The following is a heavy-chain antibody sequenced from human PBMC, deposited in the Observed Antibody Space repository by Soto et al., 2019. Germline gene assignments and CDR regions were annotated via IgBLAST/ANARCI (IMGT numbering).Heavy chain of an antibody. CDR1: GGSFSGYY. J-gene: IGHJ6*02. CDR2: INHSGST. V-gene: IGHV4-34*01. CDR3: ASLSLRGYSYQYYYYGMDV. D-gene: IGHD5-18*01. Sequence: QVQLQQWGAGLLKPSETLSLTCAVYGGSFSGYYWSWIRQPPGKGLEWIGEINHSGSTNYNPSLKSRVTISVDTSKNQFSLKLSSVTAADTAVYYCASLSLRGYSYQYYYYGMDVWGQGTTVTVSS.